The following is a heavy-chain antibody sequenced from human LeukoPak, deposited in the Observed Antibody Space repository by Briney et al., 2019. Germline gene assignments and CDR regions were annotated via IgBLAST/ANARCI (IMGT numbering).Heavy chain of an antibody. CDR2: IWSDGINK. J-gene: IGHJ4*02. D-gene: IGHD3-3*01. Sequence: GGSLRLSCAASGFTFTTHAMHWVRQAPGMGLEWVAFIWSDGINKYYADSVKGRFTISRDNSKNTLYLQMNSLRAEDTAVYYCARDRVVNFWSGPLHDYWGQGTLVTVSS. CDR3: ARDRVVNFWSGPLHDY. CDR1: GFTFTTHA. V-gene: IGHV3-33*01.